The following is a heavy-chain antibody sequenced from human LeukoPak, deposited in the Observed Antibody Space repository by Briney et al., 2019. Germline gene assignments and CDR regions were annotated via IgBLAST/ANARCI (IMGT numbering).Heavy chain of an antibody. Sequence: PSETLSLTCTISGGSISTYHWSWIRQPAGKGLEWIGRIYTSGSAVYNPSLKTRVTMSVDTSKNQSSLDLNSVTAADTAVDYCAKESLNFGGNSLLDYWGQGALVIVSS. J-gene: IGHJ4*02. CDR1: GGSISTYH. D-gene: IGHD4-23*01. CDR2: IYTSGSA. V-gene: IGHV4-4*07. CDR3: AKESLNFGGNSLLDY.